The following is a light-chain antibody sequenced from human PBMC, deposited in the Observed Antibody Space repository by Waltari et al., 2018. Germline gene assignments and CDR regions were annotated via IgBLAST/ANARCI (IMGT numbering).Light chain of an antibody. J-gene: IGKJ1*01. CDR1: QSVSST. CDR3: QHYVRLPAT. Sequence: EIVLSQSPGLLSLSPGDRATLSCSASQSVSSTLAWYQQRPGQAPRLLIYGASSRATGIPDRFSCGGSGTDFSLTISRLEPEDFAVYYCQHYVRLPATFGQGTKVEIK. CDR2: GAS. V-gene: IGKV3-20*01.